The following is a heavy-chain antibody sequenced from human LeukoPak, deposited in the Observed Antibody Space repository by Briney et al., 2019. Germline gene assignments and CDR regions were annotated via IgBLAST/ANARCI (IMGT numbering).Heavy chain of an antibody. CDR2: ISSSSSFI. CDR3: ARALGNGYTYDY. V-gene: IGHV3-21*01. J-gene: IGHJ4*02. Sequence: PGGSLRLSCAASGFTFSTFTMNWVRQAPGKGLEWVSSISSSSSFIYYADSVKGRFTISRDNAKNSLYLQMNSLRAEDTAVYYCARALGNGYTYDYWGQGTLVTVSS. D-gene: IGHD5-18*01. CDR1: GFTFSTFT.